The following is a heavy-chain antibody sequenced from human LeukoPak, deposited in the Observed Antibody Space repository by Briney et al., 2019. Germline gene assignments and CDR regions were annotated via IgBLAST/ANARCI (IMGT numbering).Heavy chain of an antibody. J-gene: IGHJ4*02. CDR1: GYSISSGYY. CDR3: ARKGYCSSGSCYLDY. CDR2: IYFTGTT. V-gene: IGHV4-38-2*01. Sequence: PSETLSLTCAVSGYSISSGYYWGWIRQPPGKGLEWTGSIYFTGTTYYNPSLKSRVTTSLDTSKNQFSLNLSSVTAADTAVYYCARKGYCSSGSCYLDYWGQGTLVTVSS. D-gene: IGHD2-15*01.